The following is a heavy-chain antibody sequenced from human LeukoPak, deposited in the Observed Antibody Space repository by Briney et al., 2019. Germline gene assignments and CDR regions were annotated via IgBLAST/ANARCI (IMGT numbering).Heavy chain of an antibody. D-gene: IGHD4-23*01. J-gene: IGHJ4*02. CDR2: ISSSSSYI. Sequence: GGSLRLSCAASGFTFSSYSMNWVRQAPGKGLEWVSSISSSSSYIYYADSVEGRFTISRDNAKNSLYLQMNSLRAEDTAVYYCARDLRTTVVTGYWGRGTLVTVSS. CDR3: ARDLRTTVVTGY. CDR1: GFTFSSYS. V-gene: IGHV3-21*01.